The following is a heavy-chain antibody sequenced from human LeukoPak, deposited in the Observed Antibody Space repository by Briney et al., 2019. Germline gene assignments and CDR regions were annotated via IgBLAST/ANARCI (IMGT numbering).Heavy chain of an antibody. CDR2: IIPIFGTA. J-gene: IGHJ4*02. Sequence: ASVKVSCKASGGTFSSYAISWVRQAPGQGLEWMGGIIPIFGTANYAQKFQGRVTITADESTSTAYMELSSLRSEDTAVYYCAREVCSSTSCYPPPLGDYWGQGTLVTVSS. CDR3: AREVCSSTSCYPPPLGDY. CDR1: GGTFSSYA. V-gene: IGHV1-69*13. D-gene: IGHD2-2*01.